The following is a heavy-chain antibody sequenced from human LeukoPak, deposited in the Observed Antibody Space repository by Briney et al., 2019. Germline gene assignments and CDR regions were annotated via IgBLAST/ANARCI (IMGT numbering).Heavy chain of an antibody. Sequence: GGSLRLSCAASGFTFSSYGMHWVRQAPGKGLEWVAVIWYDGSNKYYADSVKGRFTISRDNSKNTLYLQMNSLRAEDTAVYYCAREFGPKDYFDYWGQGTLVTVSS. J-gene: IGHJ4*02. CDR2: IWYDGSNK. CDR3: AREFGPKDYFDY. V-gene: IGHV3-30*19. CDR1: GFTFSSYG. D-gene: IGHD3-16*01.